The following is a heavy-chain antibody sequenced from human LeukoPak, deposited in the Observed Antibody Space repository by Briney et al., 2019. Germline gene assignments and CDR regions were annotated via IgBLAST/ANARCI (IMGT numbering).Heavy chain of an antibody. CDR3: AKDPYSGSHGPDAFDI. D-gene: IGHD1-26*01. CDR2: YNGNT. Sequence: YNGNTNYAQKLQGRVTMTTDTSTSTAYMELRSLRSDDTAVYYCAKDPYSGSHGPDAFDIWGQGTMVTVSS. J-gene: IGHJ3*02. V-gene: IGHV1-18*01.